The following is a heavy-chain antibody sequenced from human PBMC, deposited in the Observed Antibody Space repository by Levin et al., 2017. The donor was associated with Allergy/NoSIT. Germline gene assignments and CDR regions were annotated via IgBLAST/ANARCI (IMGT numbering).Heavy chain of an antibody. D-gene: IGHD2/OR15-2a*01. CDR2: IKSDGNEK. Sequence: RTGGSLRLSCTASGFTFSSYWMTWVRQAPGKGLEWVANIKSDGNEKYSVDSVKGRFTISRDNAKNSLYLQMNSLRVEDTAVYYCARGRRAVTFWSDQYGMDVWGQGTTVTVSS. CDR3: ARGRRAVTFWSDQYGMDV. CDR1: GFTFSSYW. V-gene: IGHV3-7*01. J-gene: IGHJ6*02.